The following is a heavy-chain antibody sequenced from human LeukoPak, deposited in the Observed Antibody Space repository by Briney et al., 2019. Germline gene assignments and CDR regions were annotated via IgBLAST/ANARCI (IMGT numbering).Heavy chain of an antibody. CDR3: ARVSRPPRSSSYFDY. J-gene: IGHJ4*02. CDR1: GYTFTGYY. V-gene: IGHV1-2*02. D-gene: IGHD6-13*01. CDR2: INPNSGGT. Sequence: ASVKVSCKAPGYTFTGYYMHWVRQAPGQGLEWMGWINPNSGGTNYAQKFQGRVTMTRDTSISTAYMELSRLRSDDTAVYYCARVSRPPRSSSYFDYWGQGTLVTVSS.